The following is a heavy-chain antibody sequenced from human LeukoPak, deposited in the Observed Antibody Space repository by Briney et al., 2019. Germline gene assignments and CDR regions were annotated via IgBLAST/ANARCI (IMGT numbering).Heavy chain of an antibody. D-gene: IGHD5-24*01. V-gene: IGHV1-2*02. CDR1: GYTFTGYY. CDR3: ASCRDGYNLCALDF. CDR2: INSNSGGT. Sequence: GASVKVSCKASGYTFTGYYMHWVRQAPGQGLEWMGWINSNSGGTNYAQKFQGRVTMTRDTSISTAYMELSRLRSDDTAVYYCASCRDGYNLCALDFWGQGTLVTVSS. J-gene: IGHJ4*02.